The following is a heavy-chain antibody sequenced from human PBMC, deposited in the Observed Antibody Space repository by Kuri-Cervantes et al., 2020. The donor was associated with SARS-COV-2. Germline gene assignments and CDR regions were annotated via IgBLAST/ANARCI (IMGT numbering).Heavy chain of an antibody. D-gene: IGHD5-24*01. CDR3: ARQVGYNYYHDAFDI. J-gene: IGHJ3*02. CDR2: IHRSGST. V-gene: IGHV4-59*08. Sequence: GSLSLTCTVSGGSISSHSWTWIRQPPGKGLEWIGFIHRSGSTNYNPSLKSRVTISVDTSKNQFSLKLSSVTAADTAVYYCARQVGYNYYHDAFDIWGQGTMVTVSS. CDR1: GGSISSHS.